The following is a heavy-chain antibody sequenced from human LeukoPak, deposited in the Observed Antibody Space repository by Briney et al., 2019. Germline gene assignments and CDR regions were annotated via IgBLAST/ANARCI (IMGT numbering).Heavy chain of an antibody. CDR1: GFTFGSYA. CDR2: ISGSGGST. Sequence: TGGSLRLSCAASGFTFGSYAMYWVRQAPGKGLEWVSAISGSGGSTYYADSVKGRFTISRDNCKNTLYLQMNSLRAEDTAVYYCAKAWRFGELTGFDPWGQGTLVTVSS. CDR3: AKAWRFGELTGFDP. J-gene: IGHJ5*02. V-gene: IGHV3-23*01. D-gene: IGHD3-10*01.